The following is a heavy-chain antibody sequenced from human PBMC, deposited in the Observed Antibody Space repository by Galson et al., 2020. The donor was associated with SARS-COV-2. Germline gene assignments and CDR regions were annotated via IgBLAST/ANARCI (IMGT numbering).Heavy chain of an antibody. CDR3: AKGEYYDFWSGYPSLFDY. CDR1: GFTFSSYG. CDR2: IWYDGSNK. Sequence: QLGESLKISCAASGFTFSSYGMHWVRQAPGKGLEWVAVIWYDGSNKYYADSVKGRFTISRDNSKNTLYLQMNSLRAEDTAVYYCAKGEYYDFWSGYPSLFDYWGQGTLVTVSS. J-gene: IGHJ4*02. D-gene: IGHD3-3*01. V-gene: IGHV3-33*06.